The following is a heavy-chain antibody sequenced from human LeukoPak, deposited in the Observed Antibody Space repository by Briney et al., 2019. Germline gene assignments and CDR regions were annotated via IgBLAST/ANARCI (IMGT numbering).Heavy chain of an antibody. CDR2: ISAYNGNT. CDR1: GYTFTSYG. Sequence: RWASVKVSCKASGYTFTSYGISWVRQAPGQGLEWMGWISAYNGNTNYAQKLQGRVTMTTDTSTSTAYMELRSLRSDDTAVYYCARDSGLASTHSSGWYLLGEYYYYYYGMDVWGQGTTVTVSS. V-gene: IGHV1-18*01. D-gene: IGHD6-19*01. CDR3: ARDSGLASTHSSGWYLLGEYYYYYYGMDV. J-gene: IGHJ6*02.